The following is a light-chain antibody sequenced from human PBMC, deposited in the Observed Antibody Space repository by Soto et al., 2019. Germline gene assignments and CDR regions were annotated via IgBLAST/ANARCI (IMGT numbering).Light chain of an antibody. CDR1: QSVGSRW. CDR2: GGS. J-gene: IGKJ1*01. Sequence: EIVLTQSPGTVSFSPGERATLSCRASQSVGSRWLAWYQQKPGQAPRGLIYGGSNRATGIPDRFSGSGSGTDFTLTISRLEPEDFAVYYCQQYYSSRTFGQGTKVEMK. CDR3: QQYYSSRT. V-gene: IGKV3-20*01.